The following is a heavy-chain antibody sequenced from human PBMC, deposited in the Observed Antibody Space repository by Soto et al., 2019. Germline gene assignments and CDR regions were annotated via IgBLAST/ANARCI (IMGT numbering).Heavy chain of an antibody. CDR3: ARAEYGDYVLLDY. V-gene: IGHV4-4*02. CDR1: GASLSSTYW. J-gene: IGHJ4*02. Sequence: SETLSLTCAVSGASLSSTYWWTWVRQPPGQGLEWIGEIFQSGDTNYNPSLESRVTISVDKSKNQFSLKLSSLTAADTAMYYCARAEYGDYVLLDYWGRGTQVTVSS. CDR2: IFQSGDT. D-gene: IGHD4-17*01.